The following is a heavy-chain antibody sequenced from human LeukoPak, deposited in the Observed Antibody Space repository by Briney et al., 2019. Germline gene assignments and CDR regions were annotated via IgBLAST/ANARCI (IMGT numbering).Heavy chain of an antibody. Sequence: GGSLRLSCAASGFTFSSYSVNWVRQAPGKGLEWVSSISSSSSYIYYADSVKGRFTISRDNAKNSLYLQMNSLRAEDTAVYYWARGPYSSSWYDWFHPGREGPRDTVS. CDR2: ISSSSSYI. V-gene: IGHV3-21*04. D-gene: IGHD6-13*01. J-gene: IGHJ5*02. CDR3: ARGPYSSSWYDWFHP. CDR1: GFTFSSYS.